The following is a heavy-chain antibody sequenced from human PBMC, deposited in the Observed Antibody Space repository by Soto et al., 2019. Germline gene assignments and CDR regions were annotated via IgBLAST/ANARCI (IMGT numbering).Heavy chain of an antibody. CDR3: ARGGGRGYSYGRNYYYYMDV. J-gene: IGHJ6*03. D-gene: IGHD5-18*01. CDR1: GGSFSGYY. Sequence: PSETLSLTCAVYGGSFSGYYWSWIRQPPGKGLEWIGEINHSGSTNYNPSLKSRVTISVDTSENQFSLKLSSVTAADTAVYYCARGGGRGYSYGRNYYYYMDVWGKGTTVTVSS. V-gene: IGHV4-34*01. CDR2: INHSGST.